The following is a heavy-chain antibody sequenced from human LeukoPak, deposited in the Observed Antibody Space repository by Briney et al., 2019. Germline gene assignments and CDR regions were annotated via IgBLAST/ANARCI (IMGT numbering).Heavy chain of an antibody. CDR2: IYHSGST. D-gene: IGHD3-10*01. CDR3: AREGVGGNWFDP. Sequence: PSETLSLTCTVSGYSISSGYYWGWIRQPPGKGLEWIGNIYHSGSTYYNPSLKSRVTISVDTSKNQFSLKLSSVTAADTAVYYCAREGVGGNWFDPWGQGTLVTVSS. V-gene: IGHV4-38-2*02. CDR1: GYSISSGYY. J-gene: IGHJ5*02.